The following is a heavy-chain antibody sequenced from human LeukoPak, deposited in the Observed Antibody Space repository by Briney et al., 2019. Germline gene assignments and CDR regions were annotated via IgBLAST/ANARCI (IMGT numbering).Heavy chain of an antibody. Sequence: GEALQIACKGSGYRFTTYWIGWVRQMPGKGLEWMGIIYPGDSDTRYSPSFQGQVTISADKSISTAYLQWSSLKAADTAMYYCARRNYGDYGFDYWGQGTLVTVSS. CDR3: ARRNYGDYGFDY. V-gene: IGHV5-51*01. CDR1: GYRFTTYW. J-gene: IGHJ4*02. CDR2: IYPGDSDT. D-gene: IGHD4-17*01.